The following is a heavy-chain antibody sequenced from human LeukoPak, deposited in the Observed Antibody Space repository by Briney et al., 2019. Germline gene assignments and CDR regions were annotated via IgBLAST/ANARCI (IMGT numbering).Heavy chain of an antibody. CDR2: IYYSGST. CDR3: ARLVGVEYYYDSSGYYPNSFDY. Sequence: PSETLSLTWTVSGGSISSSSYYWGWIRQRPGKGLEWIGSIYYSGSTYYNPSLKSRVTISVGTSKNQFSLKLSSVTAADTAVYYCARLVGVEYYYDSSGYYPNSFDYWGQGTLVTVSS. CDR1: GGSISSSSYY. V-gene: IGHV4-39*01. D-gene: IGHD3-22*01. J-gene: IGHJ4*02.